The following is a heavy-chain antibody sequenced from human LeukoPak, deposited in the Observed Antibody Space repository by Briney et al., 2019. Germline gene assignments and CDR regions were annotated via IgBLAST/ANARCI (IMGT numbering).Heavy chain of an antibody. CDR3: ARDSAAGPYYFDY. J-gene: IGHJ4*02. D-gene: IGHD6-13*01. V-gene: IGHV3-21*01. Sequence: GGSLRLSCAASGFTFTSYSMNWVRQAPGKGLEWVSSISSSSSYIYYADSVKGRFTISRDNAKNSLYLQMNSLRAEDTAVYYCARDSAAGPYYFDYWGQGTLVTVSS. CDR2: ISSSSSYI. CDR1: GFTFTSYS.